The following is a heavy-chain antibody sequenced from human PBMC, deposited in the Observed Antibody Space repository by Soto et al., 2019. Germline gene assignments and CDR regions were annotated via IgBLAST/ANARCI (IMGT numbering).Heavy chain of an antibody. CDR3: ARGHSTDCSNGVCSFFYNHEMDV. CDR1: GYSFTGYH. J-gene: IGHJ6*02. V-gene: IGHV1-2*04. Sequence: QVQLVQSGAEVKKPGASVRVSCKASGYSFTGYHIHWVRQAPGQGLEWLGRINPKSGGTSTAQKFQGWVTMTRDRSISTVYMELTRLRSDDTAVYFCARGHSTDCSNGVCSFFYNHEMDVWGQGTTVTVSS. CDR2: INPKSGGT. D-gene: IGHD2-8*01.